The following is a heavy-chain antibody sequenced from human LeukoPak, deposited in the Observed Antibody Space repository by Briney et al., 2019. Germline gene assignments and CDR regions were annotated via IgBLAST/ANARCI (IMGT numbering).Heavy chain of an antibody. CDR3: ARDYPTSGIVTIFDC. J-gene: IGHJ4*02. Sequence: GGSLRLSXASSGFTFNNYAMTWVRQAPGKGLEWVSSITASGDSTYCADSVKGRFTISRDNSKNTLYLQMSSLRAEDTAVYYCARDYPTSGIVTIFDCWGQGTLVTVSS. D-gene: IGHD1-1*01. CDR2: ITASGDST. V-gene: IGHV3-23*01. CDR1: GFTFNNYA.